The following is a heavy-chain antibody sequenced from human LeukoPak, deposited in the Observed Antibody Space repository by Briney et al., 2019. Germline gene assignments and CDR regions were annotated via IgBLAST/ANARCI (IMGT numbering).Heavy chain of an antibody. CDR2: INGSSDDT. D-gene: IGHD6-6*01. CDR1: AFIFSDYY. CDR3: ARVRRITVRQRQNFYYFDY. J-gene: IGHJ4*02. Sequence: AGVSLRLSCAASAFIFSDYYMSWIRQAPGKGLEWVSYINGSSDDTNYADSVMGRFTISRYNAKNLLYLQMNNLRAEDTAVYYCARVRRITVRQRQNFYYFDYWGQGTLVTVSS. V-gene: IGHV3-11*06.